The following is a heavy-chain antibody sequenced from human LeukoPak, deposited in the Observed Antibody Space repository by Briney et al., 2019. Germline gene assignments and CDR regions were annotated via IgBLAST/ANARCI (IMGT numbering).Heavy chain of an antibody. CDR2: IWYDGSNK. J-gene: IGHJ4*02. Sequence: GGSLRLSCAASGFTSSSYGMHWVRQAPGKGLEWVAVIWYDGSNKYYADSVKGRFTISRDNSKNTLYLQMNSLRAEDTAVYYCARGGYSGYDWDDYWGQGTLVTVSS. CDR3: ARGGYSGYDWDDY. V-gene: IGHV3-33*01. CDR1: GFTSSSYG. D-gene: IGHD5-12*01.